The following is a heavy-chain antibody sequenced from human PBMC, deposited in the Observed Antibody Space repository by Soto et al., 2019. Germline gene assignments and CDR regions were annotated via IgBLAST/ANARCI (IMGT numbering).Heavy chain of an antibody. V-gene: IGHV3-30-3*01. CDR2: ISNDGSNP. CDR1: GFTFSKYA. CDR3: ARTGYDRSGYFVEYYFDY. D-gene: IGHD3-22*01. Sequence: QVQLVESGGGVVQPARSLRLSCAASGFTFSKYAMHWVRQARGTGLEWVAVISNDGSNPYYADSVKGRFTISTDNSKNTLYLQMNSLREEDTAVYYCARTGYDRSGYFVEYYFDYWGQGTLVTVSS. J-gene: IGHJ4*02.